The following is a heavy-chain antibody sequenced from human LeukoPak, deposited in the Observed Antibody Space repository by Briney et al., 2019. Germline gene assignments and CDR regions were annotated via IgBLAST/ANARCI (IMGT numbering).Heavy chain of an antibody. Sequence: GESLKISCNVSGYSFTSYWIGWVRQMPGKGLEWMAIIYPGDSDTRYSLSLQGQVTISADKSISTAYLQWSSLKASDTAMYYCARSSDSSGYYDYFDYWGQGTLVTVSS. CDR3: ARSSDSSGYYDYFDY. CDR1: GYSFTSYW. V-gene: IGHV5-51*01. CDR2: IYPGDSDT. D-gene: IGHD3-22*01. J-gene: IGHJ4*02.